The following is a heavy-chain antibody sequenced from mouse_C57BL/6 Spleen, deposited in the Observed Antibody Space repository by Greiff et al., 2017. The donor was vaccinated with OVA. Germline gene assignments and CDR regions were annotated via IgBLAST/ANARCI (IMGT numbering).Heavy chain of an antibody. J-gene: IGHJ4*01. CDR2: INYDGSST. CDR3: ARAPRNYAMDY. CDR1: GFTFSDYY. Sequence: DVQLVESEGGLVQPGSSMKLSCTASGFTFSDYYMAWVRQVPEKGLEWVANINYDGSSTYYLDSLKSRFIISRDNAKNILYLQMSSLKSEDTATYYCARAPRNYAMDYWGQGTSVTVSS. D-gene: IGHD2-10*02. V-gene: IGHV5-16*01.